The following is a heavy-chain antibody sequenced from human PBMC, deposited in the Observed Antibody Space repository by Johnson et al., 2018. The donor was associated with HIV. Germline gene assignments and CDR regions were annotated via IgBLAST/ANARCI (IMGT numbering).Heavy chain of an antibody. CDR1: GFTFSSYG. CDR2: IRYDGSNK. D-gene: IGHD3-10*01. CDR3: ARDPPRYDSDNDAFDI. V-gene: IGHV3-30*02. J-gene: IGHJ3*02. Sequence: QVQLVESGGGVVQPGGSLRLSCAASGFTFSSYGMHWVRQAPGKGLEWVAFIRYDGSNKYYADSVKGRFTISRDNAKNSLYLQMNSLRAEDTAVYYCARDPPRYDSDNDAFDIWGQGTMVTVSS.